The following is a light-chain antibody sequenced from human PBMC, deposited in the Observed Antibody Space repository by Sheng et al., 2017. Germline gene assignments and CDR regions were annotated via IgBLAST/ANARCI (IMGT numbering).Light chain of an antibody. V-gene: IGKV3-20*01. CDR2: AAS. J-gene: IGKJ3*01. CDR1: QTIDNNF. Sequence: EIVLTQSPGTLSLSPGERVTLSCRASQTIDNNFLAWYQQKPGQAPRLLIYAASSRATGIPERFSGGGSGTDFTLTISGLEPDDLAVYFCQQYGGSLPYTFGPGTKVDI. CDR3: QQYGGSLPYT.